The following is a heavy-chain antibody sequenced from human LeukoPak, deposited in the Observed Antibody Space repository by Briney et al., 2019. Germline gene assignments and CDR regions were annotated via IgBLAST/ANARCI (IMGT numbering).Heavy chain of an antibody. V-gene: IGHV5-51*01. CDR1: GYSFTSYW. J-gene: IGHJ5*02. CDR3: ARLHKARDHSWFDP. CDR2: IYPGDSDT. Sequence: GESLKVSCKSSGYSFTSYWIGWVRQMPGKGLEWMGIIYPGDSDTRYSPSFQGQVTISADKSISTAYLQWSSLKASDTAMYYCARLHKARDHSWFDPWGQGTLVTVSS. D-gene: IGHD5-24*01.